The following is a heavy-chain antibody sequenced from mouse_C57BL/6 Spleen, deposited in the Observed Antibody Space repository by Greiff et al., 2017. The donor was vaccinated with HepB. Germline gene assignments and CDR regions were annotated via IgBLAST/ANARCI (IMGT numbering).Heavy chain of an antibody. CDR1: GYTFTDYY. V-gene: IGHV1-26*01. D-gene: IGHD3-2*02. CDR2: INPNNGGT. J-gene: IGHJ3*01. CDR3: APLDSSGYGFAY. Sequence: VQLQQSGPELVKPGASVKISCKASGYTFTDYYMNWVKQSHGKSLEWIGDINPNNGGTSYNQKFKGKATLTVDKSSSTAYMELRSLTSEDSAVYYCAPLDSSGYGFAYWGQGTLVTVSA.